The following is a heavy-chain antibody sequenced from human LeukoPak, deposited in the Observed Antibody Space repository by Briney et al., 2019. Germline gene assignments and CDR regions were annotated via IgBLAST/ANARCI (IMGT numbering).Heavy chain of an antibody. Sequence: GGSLRLSCAASGFTVSSNYMSWVRQAPGKGLEWVSVIYSGGSTYYADSVKGRFTISRDNSKYTLYLQMNSLRAEDTAVYYCARDDSSGYWFDYWGQGTLVTVSS. V-gene: IGHV3-66*01. CDR1: GFTVSSNY. CDR3: ARDDSSGYWFDY. J-gene: IGHJ4*02. D-gene: IGHD3-22*01. CDR2: IYSGGST.